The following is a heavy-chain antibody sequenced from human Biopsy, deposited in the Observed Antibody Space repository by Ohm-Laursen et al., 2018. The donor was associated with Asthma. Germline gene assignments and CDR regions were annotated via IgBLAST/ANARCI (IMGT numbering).Heavy chain of an antibody. CDR1: GFTFSSSA. CDR2: ITGSGGTT. Sequence: SLRLSCAASGFTFSSSAMSWVRQAPGKGLERVSAITGSGGTTYYADSVRGRFTISRDNSKNTVYLQMNSLSAEDSAVYYCARVDGVVEPATRLGGMDVWGQGTTVTVSS. V-gene: IGHV3-23*01. CDR3: ARVDGVVEPATRLGGMDV. D-gene: IGHD2-15*01. J-gene: IGHJ6*02.